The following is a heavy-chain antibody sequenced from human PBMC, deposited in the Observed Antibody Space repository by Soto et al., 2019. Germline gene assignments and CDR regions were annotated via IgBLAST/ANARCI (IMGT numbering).Heavy chain of an antibody. CDR2: IKQDGSEK. CDR3: ARVGYYESRGGFDY. J-gene: IGHJ4*02. D-gene: IGHD3-22*01. V-gene: IGHV3-7*01. Sequence: EVQLVESGGGLVQPGGSLRLSCAASGFTFSSYWMSWVRQAPGKGLEWVANIKQDGSEKYYVDSVKGRFTISRDNAKNSLYLQMNSLRAEDTAVYYCARVGYYESRGGFDYWGQGTLVTVSS. CDR1: GFTFSSYW.